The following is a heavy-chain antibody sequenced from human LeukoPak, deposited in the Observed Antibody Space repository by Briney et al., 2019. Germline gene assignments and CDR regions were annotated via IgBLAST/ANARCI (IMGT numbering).Heavy chain of an antibody. CDR3: ARVETVTPYYGMDV. D-gene: IGHD4-17*01. CDR1: GYTFTGYY. CDR2: INPNSGGT. J-gene: IGHJ6*02. Sequence: ASVRVSCKASGYTFTGYYMHWARQAPGQGLEWMGWINPNSGGTNYAQKFQGRVTMTRDTSISTAYMELSRLRSDDTAVYYCARVETVTPYYGMDVWGQGTTVTVSS. V-gene: IGHV1-2*02.